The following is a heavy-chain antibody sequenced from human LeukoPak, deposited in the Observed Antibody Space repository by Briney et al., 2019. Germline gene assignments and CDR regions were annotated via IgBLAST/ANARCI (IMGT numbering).Heavy chain of an antibody. CDR2: MNANSGNT. Sequence: ASVTVSCKASGYTFTSYDINWVRQAPGQGLEWMGWMNANSGNTGYAQKFQGRVTMTRNTSISTAYMELSSLRSEDTAVYYCARGMGQRGYPGRGYGYWGQGTLVTVSS. CDR1: GYTFTSYD. D-gene: IGHD3-22*01. J-gene: IGHJ4*02. V-gene: IGHV1-8*01. CDR3: ARGMGQRGYPGRGYGY.